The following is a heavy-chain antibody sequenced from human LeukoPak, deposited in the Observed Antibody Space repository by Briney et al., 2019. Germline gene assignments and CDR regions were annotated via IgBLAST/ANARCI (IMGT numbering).Heavy chain of an antibody. CDR3: ANEFAQWLVRYYFDY. V-gene: IGHV3-30*02. CDR2: IWYDGSNK. CDR1: GFTFSSYG. Sequence: GGSLRLSCAASGFTFSSYGMHWVRQAPGKGLEWVAVIWYDGSNKYYADSVKGRFTISRDNSKNTLYLQMNSLRAEDTAVYYCANEFAQWLVRYYFDYWGQGTLVTVSS. J-gene: IGHJ4*02. D-gene: IGHD6-19*01.